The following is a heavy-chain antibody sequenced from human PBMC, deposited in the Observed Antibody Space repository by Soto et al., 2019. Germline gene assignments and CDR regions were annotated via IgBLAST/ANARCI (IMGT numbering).Heavy chain of an antibody. Sequence: PSETLSLTCTVSGGSISSYYWSWIRQPAGKGLEWIGRIYTSGSTNYNPSLKSRVTMSVDTSKNQFSLKLSSVTAADTAVYYCARGYDYDSSGYYQYYFDYWGQGTLVTVSS. D-gene: IGHD3-22*01. CDR3: ARGYDYDSSGYYQYYFDY. CDR2: IYTSGST. J-gene: IGHJ4*02. V-gene: IGHV4-4*07. CDR1: GGSISSYY.